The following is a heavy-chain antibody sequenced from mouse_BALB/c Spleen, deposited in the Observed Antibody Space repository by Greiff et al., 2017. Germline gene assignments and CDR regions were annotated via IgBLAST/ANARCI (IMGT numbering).Heavy chain of an antibody. Sequence: LQQPGSELVRPGASVKLSCKASGYTFTSYWMHCVKQRHGQGLEWIGNIYPGSGSTNYDEKFKSKGTLTVDTSSSTAYMHLSSLTSEDSAVYYCTREVLRPYWYFDVWGAGTTVTVSS. D-gene: IGHD1-2*01. CDR2: IYPGSGST. CDR3: TREVLRPYWYFDV. J-gene: IGHJ1*01. V-gene: IGHV1S22*01. CDR1: GYTFTSYW.